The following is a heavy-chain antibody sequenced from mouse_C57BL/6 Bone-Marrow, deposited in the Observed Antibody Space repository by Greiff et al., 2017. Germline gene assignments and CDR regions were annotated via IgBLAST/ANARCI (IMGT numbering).Heavy chain of an antibody. D-gene: IGHD2-1*01. Sequence: VKLVESGAELVKPGASVKISCKASGYAFSSYWMNWVKQRPGKGLEWIGQIYPGDGDTNYNGKFKGKATLTADKSSSTAYMQLSSLSTEDSAVYFCAREDYGNLFAYWGQGTLVTVSA. CDR1: GYAFSSYW. V-gene: IGHV1-80*01. J-gene: IGHJ3*01. CDR2: IYPGDGDT. CDR3: AREDYGNLFAY.